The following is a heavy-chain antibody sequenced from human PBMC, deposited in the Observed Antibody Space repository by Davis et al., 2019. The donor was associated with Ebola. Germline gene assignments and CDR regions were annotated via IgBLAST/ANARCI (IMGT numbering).Heavy chain of an antibody. Sequence: GESLKISCKASGYSVTTYWISWVRQMPGKGLEWMGKIDPSDSYATYSPSFQGHVTLSADKSISTAYLQWSSLKASDTAMYYCARSDCSGGSCYSDYWGQGTLVTVSS. CDR1: GYSVTTYW. D-gene: IGHD2-15*01. CDR3: ARSDCSGGSCYSDY. CDR2: IDPSDSYA. V-gene: IGHV5-10-1*01. J-gene: IGHJ4*02.